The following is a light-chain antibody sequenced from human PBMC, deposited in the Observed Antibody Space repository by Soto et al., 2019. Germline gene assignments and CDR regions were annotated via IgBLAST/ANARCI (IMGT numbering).Light chain of an antibody. Sequence: QFVLTQPPSASGSPGQSVTISCTGTSSDVGFYNYVSWYQQHPGKAPKLMIYEVSKRPSGVPDRFSGSRSGNTSSLTFFGLQAEDEADYYCSSYAASNNIVFGTGTKVTVL. CDR1: SSDVGFYNY. CDR3: SSYAASNNIV. V-gene: IGLV2-8*01. CDR2: EVS. J-gene: IGLJ1*01.